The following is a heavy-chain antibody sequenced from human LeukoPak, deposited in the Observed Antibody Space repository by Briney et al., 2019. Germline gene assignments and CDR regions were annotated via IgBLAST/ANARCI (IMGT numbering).Heavy chain of an antibody. CDR2: IKQDGSEK. D-gene: IGHD3-16*01. CDR1: GFTFRSYW. Sequence: PGGSLRLSCAASGFTFRSYWMSWVRQAPGKGLEWVANIKQDGSEKYYVDSVKGRLTISRDNSKNTLYLQMNSLRAEDTAVYYCAKDPPGGGAYYFDYWGQGTLVTVSS. J-gene: IGHJ4*02. CDR3: AKDPPGGGAYYFDY. V-gene: IGHV3-7*01.